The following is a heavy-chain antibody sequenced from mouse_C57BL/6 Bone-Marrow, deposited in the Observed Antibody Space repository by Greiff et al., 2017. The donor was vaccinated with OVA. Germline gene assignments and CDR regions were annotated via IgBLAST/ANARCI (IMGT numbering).Heavy chain of an antibody. D-gene: IGHD2-1*01. CDR3: ARELPFAY. CDR1: GYTFTSYW. Sequence: VQLQQSGAELVRPGSSVTLSCKASGYTFTSYWMDWVKQRPGQGLEWIGNIYPSDSETHYNQKFKDKATLTVDKSSSTAYMQLSSLTSEDSAVYYCARELPFAYWGQGTLVTVSA. J-gene: IGHJ3*01. CDR2: IYPSDSET. V-gene: IGHV1-61*01.